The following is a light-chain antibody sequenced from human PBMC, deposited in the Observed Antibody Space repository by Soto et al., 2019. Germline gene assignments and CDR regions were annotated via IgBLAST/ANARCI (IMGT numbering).Light chain of an antibody. J-gene: IGKJ2*01. V-gene: IGKV3-15*01. Sequence: EILMTQSPATLSVSPGETATLSCRASQSVSSNFAWYQQKPGQAPRLLIYGASTRATGIPARFSGSGSGTEFTLTISSLQSEDFAVYYCQQYDNWHPYTFGQGTKLEIK. CDR1: QSVSSN. CDR3: QQYDNWHPYT. CDR2: GAS.